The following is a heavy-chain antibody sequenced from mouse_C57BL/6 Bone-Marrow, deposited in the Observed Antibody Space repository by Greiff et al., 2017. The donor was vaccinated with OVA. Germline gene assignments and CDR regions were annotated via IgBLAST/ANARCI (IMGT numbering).Heavy chain of an antibody. V-gene: IGHV1-4*01. J-gene: IGHJ1*03. Sequence: QVQLQQSGAELARPGASVKMSCKASGYTFTSYTMHWVKQRPGQGLEWIGYINPSSGYTKYNHKFKDKATLTADKSSSTAYMQLSSLTSEDSAVYYCAKKSSDGYYWYFDVWGKGTTVTVSS. D-gene: IGHD2-3*01. CDR2: INPSSGYT. CDR3: AKKSSDGYYWYFDV. CDR1: GYTFTSYT.